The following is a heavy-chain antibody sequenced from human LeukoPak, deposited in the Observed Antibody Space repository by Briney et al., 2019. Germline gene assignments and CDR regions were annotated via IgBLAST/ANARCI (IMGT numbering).Heavy chain of an antibody. CDR2: IIPIFGTA. J-gene: IGHJ3*02. CDR3: ARGGGYRGDAFDI. Sequence: ASVKVSCKASGYTFTGYYMHWVRQAPGQGLEWMGGIIPIFGTANYAQKFQGRVTITADESTSTAYMELSGLRSEDTAVYYCARGGGYRGDAFDIWGQGTMVTVSS. V-gene: IGHV1-69*13. CDR1: GYTFTGYY. D-gene: IGHD5-24*01.